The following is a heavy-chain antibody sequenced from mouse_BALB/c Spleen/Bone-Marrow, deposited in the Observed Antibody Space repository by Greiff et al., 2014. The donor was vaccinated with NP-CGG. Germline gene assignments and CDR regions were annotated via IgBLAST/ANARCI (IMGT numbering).Heavy chain of an antibody. CDR1: GFTIKDTY. D-gene: IGHD1-1*01. CDR2: IDPANGNT. CDR3: ASYYYGSSSFAY. Sequence: VQLQQPGAELVKPGASVKLSCTASGFTIKDTYMHWVKQRPEQGLEWIRMIDPANGNTKYGPKFQGKATITADTSSNTAYLQLSSLTSEDTAVYYCASYYYGSSSFAYWGQGTLVTVSA. J-gene: IGHJ3*01. V-gene: IGHV14-3*02.